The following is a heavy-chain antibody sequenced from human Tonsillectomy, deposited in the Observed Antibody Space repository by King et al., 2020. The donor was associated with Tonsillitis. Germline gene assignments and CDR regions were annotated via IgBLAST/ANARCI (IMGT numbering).Heavy chain of an antibody. CDR2: INPNSGGT. Sequence: VQLVQSGAEVKKPGASVKVSCKASGYTFTGYYMHWVRQAPGQGLEWMGWINPNSGGTNYAQKFQGRVTMTRDTSISTAYMELGRLRSDDTAVYYCARDCSSTSCYSHYFDYWGQGTLVTVSS. J-gene: IGHJ4*02. CDR1: GYTFTGYY. V-gene: IGHV1-2*02. D-gene: IGHD2-2*01. CDR3: ARDCSSTSCYSHYFDY.